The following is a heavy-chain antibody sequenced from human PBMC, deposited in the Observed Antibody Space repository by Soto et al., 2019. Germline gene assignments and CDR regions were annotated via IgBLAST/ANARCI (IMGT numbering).Heavy chain of an antibody. V-gene: IGHV3-9*01. CDR3: AIDTAAFWSGYAAFDY. D-gene: IGHD3-3*01. J-gene: IGHJ4*02. Sequence: EVQLVESGGGLVQPGRSLRLSCAASGFMFDDYAMHWVRQAPGKGLEWVSGISWHSGDIGYADSVKDRFTISRDNAKKFLYLQMNSLRLEDTAFYYCAIDTAAFWSGYAAFDYWGQGTLVTVSS. CDR2: ISWHSGDI. CDR1: GFMFDDYA.